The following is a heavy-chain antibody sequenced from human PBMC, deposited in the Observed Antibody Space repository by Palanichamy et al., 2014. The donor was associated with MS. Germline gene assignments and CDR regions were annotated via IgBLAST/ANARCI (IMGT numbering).Heavy chain of an antibody. CDR2: ISSSSSTI. Sequence: EVQLVESGGGLVQPGESLRLSCAASGFTFSSYSMNWVRQAPGKGLEWVSYISSSSSTIYYADSVKGRFTISRDNAKNSLYLQMNSLRAEDTAVYYCARDSHYYYYYGMDVWGQGTTVTVSS. J-gene: IGHJ6*02. CDR1: GFTFSSYS. CDR3: ARDSHYYYYYGMDV. V-gene: IGHV3-48*04.